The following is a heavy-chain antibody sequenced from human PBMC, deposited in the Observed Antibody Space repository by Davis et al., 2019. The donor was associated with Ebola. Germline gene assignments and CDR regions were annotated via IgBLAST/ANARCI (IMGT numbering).Heavy chain of an antibody. CDR1: GFTFSSYW. Sequence: GESLKISCAASGFTFSSYWMHWVRQAPGKGLVWVSRINSDGSSTSYEDSVKGRFTISRDNAKNTLYLQMNSLRTEDTAVYHCARDMYGSDDYWGQGTLVTVSS. D-gene: IGHD3-10*01. CDR2: INSDGSST. CDR3: ARDMYGSDDY. V-gene: IGHV3-74*01. J-gene: IGHJ4*02.